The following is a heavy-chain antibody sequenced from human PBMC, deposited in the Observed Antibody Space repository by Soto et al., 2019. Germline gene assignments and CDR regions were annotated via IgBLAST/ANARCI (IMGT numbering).Heavy chain of an antibody. V-gene: IGHV4-59*01. Sequence: PSETLSLTCTVSGGSISSYYWSWIRQPPGKGLEWIGYIYYSGSTNYNPSLKSRVTMTRDTSISTAYMELSRLRSDDTAVYYCARGGSLWFGELSAYYYGMDVWGQGTTVTVS. D-gene: IGHD3-10*01. CDR2: IYYSGST. J-gene: IGHJ6*02. CDR1: GGSISSYY. CDR3: ARGGSLWFGELSAYYYGMDV.